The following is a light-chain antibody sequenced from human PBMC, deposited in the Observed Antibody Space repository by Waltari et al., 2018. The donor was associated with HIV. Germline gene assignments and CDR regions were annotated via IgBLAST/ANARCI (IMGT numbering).Light chain of an antibody. CDR1: NSNIGNNY. CDR2: DTN. CDR3: ATWDSSLSAVV. Sequence: QSVLTQPPSVSAAPGQKVTISCSGSNSNIGNNYVSWYQHLPGTAPKFLIYDTNKRPSGIPDRFSGSKSGTSATLGITGLQTGDEADYYCATWDSSLSAVVFGGGTKLTVL. J-gene: IGLJ2*01. V-gene: IGLV1-51*01.